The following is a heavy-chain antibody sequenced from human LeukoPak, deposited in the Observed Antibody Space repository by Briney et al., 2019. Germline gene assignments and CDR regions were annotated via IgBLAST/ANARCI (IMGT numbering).Heavy chain of an antibody. CDR1: GFTFSSYG. CDR2: ISYDGSNK. V-gene: IGHV3-30*03. J-gene: IGHJ4*02. Sequence: GGSLRLSCAASGFTFSSYGMHWVRQAPGKGLEWVAVISYDGSNKYYADSVKGRFTISRDNSKNTLYLQMNSLRAEDTAVYYCASDRTVTFGGVIVIPNYYFDYWGQGTLVTVSS. CDR3: ASDRTVTFGGVIVIPNYYFDY. D-gene: IGHD3-16*02.